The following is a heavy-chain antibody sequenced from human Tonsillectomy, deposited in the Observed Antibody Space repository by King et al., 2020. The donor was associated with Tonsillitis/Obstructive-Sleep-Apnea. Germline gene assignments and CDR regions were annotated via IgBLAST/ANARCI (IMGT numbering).Heavy chain of an antibody. J-gene: IGHJ4*02. D-gene: IGHD5-24*01. V-gene: IGHV3-23*04. Sequence: VQLVESGEGLVQPGGSLRLSCAASGFTFSTYAMSWVRQAPGKGLEWVSVISGSGGSTYYADSVKGRFTISRDNSKNTLYLQMNSLRAEDTAVYYCAKAGWLQYGYYFDYWGQGTLVTVSS. CDR1: GFTFSTYA. CDR2: ISGSGGST. CDR3: AKAGWLQYGYYFDY.